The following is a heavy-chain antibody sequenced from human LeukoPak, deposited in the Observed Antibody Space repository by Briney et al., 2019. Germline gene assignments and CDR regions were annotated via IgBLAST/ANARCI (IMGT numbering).Heavy chain of an antibody. CDR3: ARGRGTAMVIDY. V-gene: IGHV1-8*03. CDR1: GYTFTSYD. J-gene: IGHJ4*02. CDR2: MNPNSGNT. D-gene: IGHD5-18*01. Sequence: ASVKVSCKASGYTFTSYDINWVRQATGQGLEWMGWMNPNSGNTGYAQKFQGRVTITRNSSRSTAYMQLSSLRSEDTAVYYCARGRGTAMVIDYWGQGTLVTVSS.